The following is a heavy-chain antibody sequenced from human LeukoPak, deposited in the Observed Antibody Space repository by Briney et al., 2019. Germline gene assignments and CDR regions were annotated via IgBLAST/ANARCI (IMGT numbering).Heavy chain of an antibody. Sequence: SVKVSCKASGGTFSSYAISWVRQAPGQGLEWMGGIIPIFGTANYAQKFQGRVTITADESTSTAYMELSSLRSEDTAVYYCARAGDYYGSGSYFGKDYYYYMDVWGRGTTVTVSS. CDR2: IIPIFGTA. V-gene: IGHV1-69*13. CDR1: GGTFSSYA. CDR3: ARAGDYYGSGSYFGKDYYYYMDV. J-gene: IGHJ6*03. D-gene: IGHD3-10*01.